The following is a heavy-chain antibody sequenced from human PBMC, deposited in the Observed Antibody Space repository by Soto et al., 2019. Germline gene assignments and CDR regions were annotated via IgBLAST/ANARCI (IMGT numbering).Heavy chain of an antibody. D-gene: IGHD6-19*01. CDR1: GFSLSTSGMC. CDR2: IDWDDDK. J-gene: IGHJ6*02. V-gene: IGHV2-70*11. Sequence: SGPTLVNPTQTLTLTCTFSGFSLSTSGMCVSWIRQPPGKALEWLARIDWDDDKYYSTSLKTRLTISKDTSKNQVVLTMTNMDPVDTATYYCARIGSGWYAGGYCYYGMDVWGQGTTVTVSS. CDR3: ARIGSGWYAGGYCYYGMDV.